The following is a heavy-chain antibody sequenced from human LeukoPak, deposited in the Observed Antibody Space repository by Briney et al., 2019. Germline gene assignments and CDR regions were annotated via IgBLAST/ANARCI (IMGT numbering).Heavy chain of an antibody. CDR3: AKSASSWPLYYFDY. CDR1: GFTFSSYG. CDR2: LNWNGGST. V-gene: IGHV3-20*04. D-gene: IGHD6-13*01. Sequence: PGGSLRLSCAASGFTFSSYGMSWVRQAPGKGLEWVSGLNWNGGSTGYADSVKGRFIISRDNAKNCLYLQMNSLRAEDTALYYCAKSASSWPLYYFDYWGQGTLVTVSS. J-gene: IGHJ4*02.